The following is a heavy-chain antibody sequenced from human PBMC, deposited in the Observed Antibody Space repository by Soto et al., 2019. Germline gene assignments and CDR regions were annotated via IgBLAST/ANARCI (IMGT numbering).Heavy chain of an antibody. J-gene: IGHJ3*02. V-gene: IGHV3-49*03. Sequence: GGSLRLSCTASGFTFGDYAMSWFRQAPGKGLEWVGFIRSKAYGGTTEYAASVKGRFTISRDDSKSIAYLQMNSLKTEDTAVYYCTRDGVLRFLEWFQTDAFDIWGQGTMVTVSS. CDR1: GFTFGDYA. D-gene: IGHD3-3*01. CDR3: TRDGVLRFLEWFQTDAFDI. CDR2: IRSKAYGGTT.